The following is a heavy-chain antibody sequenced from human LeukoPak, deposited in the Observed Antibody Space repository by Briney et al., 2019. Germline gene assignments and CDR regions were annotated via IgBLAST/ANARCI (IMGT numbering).Heavy chain of an antibody. V-gene: IGHV4-34*01. Sequence: PSETLSLTCAVYGGSFSGYYWSWIRQPPGKGLEWIGEINHSGSTNYNPSLKSRVTISVDTSKNQFSLKLSSVTAADTAVYYCARWGVLYAGDYWYFDLWGRGTLVTVSS. D-gene: IGHD2-2*02. CDR1: GGSFSGYY. CDR2: INHSGST. CDR3: ARWGVLYAGDYWYFDL. J-gene: IGHJ2*01.